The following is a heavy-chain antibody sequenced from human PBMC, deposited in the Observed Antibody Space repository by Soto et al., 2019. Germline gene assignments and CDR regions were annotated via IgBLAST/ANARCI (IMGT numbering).Heavy chain of an antibody. J-gene: IGHJ5*02. V-gene: IGHV3-72*01. CDR1: GFTFSVYY. CDR3: ARSGGYYESSPDS. D-gene: IGHD3-22*01. Sequence: EVQLVDSGGGLVQHGESLRLSCAASGFTFSVYYMDWVRQAPGKGLEWVGRIRNKANSYSTEYAASVRGRFTISRDDSKNSLYLQMNSLKTEDTAVYYCARSGGYYESSPDSWGQGTLVTVSS. CDR2: IRNKANSYST.